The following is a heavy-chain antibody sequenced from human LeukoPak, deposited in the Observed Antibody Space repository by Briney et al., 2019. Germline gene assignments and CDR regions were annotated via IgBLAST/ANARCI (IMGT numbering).Heavy chain of an antibody. D-gene: IGHD3-22*01. J-gene: IGHJ4*02. CDR3: ARTPTYYYDSSGLFDY. CDR2: INHSGST. CDR1: GGSFSGYY. V-gene: IGHV4-34*01. Sequence: SETLSLTCAVYGGSFSGYYWSWIRQPPGKGLEWIGEINHSGSTNYNPSLKSRVTISVDTSKNQSSLKLSSVTAADTAVYYCARTPTYYYDSSGLFDYWGQGTLVTVSS.